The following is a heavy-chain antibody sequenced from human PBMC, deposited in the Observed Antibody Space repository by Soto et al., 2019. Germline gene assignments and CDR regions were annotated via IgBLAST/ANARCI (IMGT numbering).Heavy chain of an antibody. V-gene: IGHV3-30*18. CDR3: AKDLLELAYYFDY. CDR2: ISYDGSNK. D-gene: IGHD1-7*01. CDR1: GFTFSSYG. Sequence: QVQLVESGGGVVQPGRSLRLSCAASGFTFSSYGMHWVRQAPGKGLEWVAVISYDGSNKYYADSVKGRFTISRDNSKNTLYLQMNSLRAEDTAVYYCAKDLLELAYYFDYWGQGNLVTVSS. J-gene: IGHJ4*02.